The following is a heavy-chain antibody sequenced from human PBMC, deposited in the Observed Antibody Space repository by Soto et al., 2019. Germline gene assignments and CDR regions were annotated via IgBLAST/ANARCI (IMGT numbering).Heavy chain of an antibody. Sequence: QVQLVQSGAEVKKPGASVKVSCKTSGYPFTSYGINWVRQAPGQGPEWMGWISAYDDKTIYSQKFQGRVTLTADTSTTTAYQELRGLGFDDTGVYYCARDRLIAVTGLLRNWGQGTLVTVSS. CDR3: ARDRLIAVTGLLRN. J-gene: IGHJ4*02. V-gene: IGHV1-18*01. CDR1: GYPFTSYG. D-gene: IGHD6-19*01. CDR2: ISAYDDKT.